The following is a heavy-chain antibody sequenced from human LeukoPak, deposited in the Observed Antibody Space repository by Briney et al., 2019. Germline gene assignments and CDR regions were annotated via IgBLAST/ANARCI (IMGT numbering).Heavy chain of an antibody. D-gene: IGHD4-17*01. CDR2: IIPIFGTA. CDR1: GGTFSSYA. Sequence: ASVKVSYQASGGTFSSYAISWVRQAPGQGLEWMGGIIPIFGTANYAQKFQGRVTITADESTSTAYMELSSLRSEDTAVYYCARDSHSSTVTTFIYWGQGTLVTVSS. CDR3: ARDSHSSTVTTFIY. J-gene: IGHJ4*02. V-gene: IGHV1-69*13.